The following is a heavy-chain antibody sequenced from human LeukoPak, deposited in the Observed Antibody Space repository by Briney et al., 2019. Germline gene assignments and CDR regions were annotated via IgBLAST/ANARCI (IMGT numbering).Heavy chain of an antibody. Sequence: PGGSLRLSCAASGFTFSSYWMSWARQAPGKGLEWVASINHNGNVNYYVDSVKGRFTISRDNAENSLYLQMNSLRAEDTAVYYCARSLAVAGPAATDYYYYGMDVWGQGTTVTVSS. CDR2: INHNGNVN. V-gene: IGHV3-7*03. D-gene: IGHD6-19*01. CDR3: ARSLAVAGPAATDYYYYGMDV. J-gene: IGHJ6*02. CDR1: GFTFSSYW.